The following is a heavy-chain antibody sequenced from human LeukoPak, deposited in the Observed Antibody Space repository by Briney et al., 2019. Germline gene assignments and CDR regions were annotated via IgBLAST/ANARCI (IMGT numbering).Heavy chain of an antibody. D-gene: IGHD2-15*01. V-gene: IGHV3-7*01. CDR3: ARFGYVAAVDL. J-gene: IGHJ4*02. Sequence: GGSLRLSCAASGFSFSAYCMTWVRQAPGTGLEWVANINPAGTETYYVDPVKGRFTISRDSAKNLLYLQMNSLRAEDTAVYYCARFGYVAAVDLWGQGTLVTVSS. CDR2: INPAGTET. CDR1: GFSFSAYC.